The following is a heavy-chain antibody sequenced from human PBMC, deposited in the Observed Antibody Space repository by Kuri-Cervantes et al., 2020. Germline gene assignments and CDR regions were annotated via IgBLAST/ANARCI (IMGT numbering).Heavy chain of an antibody. Sequence: GSLRLSCTVSGGSISSYYWSWIRQPPGKGLEWIGYIYYSGSTNYNPSLKSRVTISVDTSKNQFSLKLSSVTAADTAMYYCASGTTLDIWGQGTMVTVSS. CDR2: IYYSGST. D-gene: IGHD2-2*01. CDR1: GGSISSYY. V-gene: IGHV4-59*12. CDR3: ASGTTLDI. J-gene: IGHJ3*02.